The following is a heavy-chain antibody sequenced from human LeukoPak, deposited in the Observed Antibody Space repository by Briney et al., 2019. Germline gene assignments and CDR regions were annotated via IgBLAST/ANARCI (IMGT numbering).Heavy chain of an antibody. D-gene: IGHD2/OR15-2a*01. CDR1: GGSISSYY. CDR3: ARDIEYGFYGMDV. V-gene: IGHV4-59*01. CDR2: IYYSGST. J-gene: IGHJ6*02. Sequence: SETLSLTCTVSGGSISSYYWIWIRQPPAKGLEWIGFIYYSGSTNYNPSLKSRVTISVDTSKNQFSLKLSSVTAADTAVYYCARDIEYGFYGMDVWGQGTTVTVSS.